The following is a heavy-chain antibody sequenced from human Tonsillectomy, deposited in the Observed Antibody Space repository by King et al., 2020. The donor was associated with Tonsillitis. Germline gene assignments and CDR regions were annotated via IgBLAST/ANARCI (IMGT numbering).Heavy chain of an antibody. V-gene: IGHV4-39*01. J-gene: IGHJ4*02. Sequence: QLQESGPGLVKPSETLSLTCTVSGGSISSSGYYWGWIRQPPGKGLEWIGSIDYSGRTYYNPSLKSQVTISVDTSKTQFSLKLSSVTAADTAVYYCARRTELLAFDYWGQGTLVTVSS. CDR1: GGSISSSGYY. D-gene: IGHD1-26*01. CDR3: ARRTELLAFDY. CDR2: IDYSGRT.